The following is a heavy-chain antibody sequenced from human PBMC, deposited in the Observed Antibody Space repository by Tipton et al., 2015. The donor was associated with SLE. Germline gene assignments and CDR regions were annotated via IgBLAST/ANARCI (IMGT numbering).Heavy chain of an antibody. D-gene: IGHD1-7*01. Sequence: GSLRLSCAASGFTFSSYWMSWVRQAPGKGLEWVANIKQDGSEKYSVDSVKGRFTISRDNAKKSLSLQMNSLRAEDTAVYYCVGGNFNYEDAVDVWGRGTMVTVSS. CDR2: IKQDGSEK. J-gene: IGHJ3*01. CDR3: VGGNFNYEDAVDV. V-gene: IGHV3-7*04. CDR1: GFTFSSYW.